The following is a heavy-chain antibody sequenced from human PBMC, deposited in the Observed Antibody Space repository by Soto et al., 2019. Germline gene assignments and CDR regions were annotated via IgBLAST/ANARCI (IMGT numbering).Heavy chain of an antibody. J-gene: IGHJ4*02. V-gene: IGHV3-74*01. CDR3: AREPRNSGHDWRFDH. CDR1: GFTFSNYW. CDR2: MHNYESSA. D-gene: IGHD5-12*01. Sequence: EVQLEEAGGGLVQPGGSLRLSCAASGFTFSNYWMHWVRQAPGKGLVWVSRMHNYESSASHADSVKGRFTVSRDNAKNMLYLQMSSESAEDSVVYYYAREPRNSGHDWRFDHGGQGVLVTVSS.